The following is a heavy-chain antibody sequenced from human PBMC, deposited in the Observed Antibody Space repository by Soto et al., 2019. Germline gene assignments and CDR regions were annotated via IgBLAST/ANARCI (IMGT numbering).Heavy chain of an antibody. CDR1: GVSISSPSYY. CDR3: ARSYCSTTGCAKLGVIDY. Sequence: SETLSLTCTVSGVSISSPSYYWGWIRQPPGEGLEWIGNIYYSGSTYYNPSLKSRVTMSVDTSKNQFSLKLTSVTAADTAVYYCARSYCSTTGCAKLGVIDYWGRGTLVTVSS. V-gene: IGHV4-39*01. CDR2: IYYSGST. J-gene: IGHJ4*02. D-gene: IGHD2-2*01.